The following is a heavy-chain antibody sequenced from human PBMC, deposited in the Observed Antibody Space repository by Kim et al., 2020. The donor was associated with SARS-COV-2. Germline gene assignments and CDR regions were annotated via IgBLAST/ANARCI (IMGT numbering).Heavy chain of an antibody. CDR3: VQGGGYCGGDCFYYFDV. D-gene: IGHD2-21*02. CDR2: ISGSGGIT. J-gene: IGHJ4*02. Sequence: GGSLRLSCSASGFTFTTNPMSWVRQAPGKGLEWVSSISGSGGITHYRDSVRGRFTISRDNSKDSLYLQMNTLRGEDTAIYYCVQGGGYCGGDCFYYFDVWGQGTLVTVSS. V-gene: IGHV3-23*01. CDR1: GFTFTTNP.